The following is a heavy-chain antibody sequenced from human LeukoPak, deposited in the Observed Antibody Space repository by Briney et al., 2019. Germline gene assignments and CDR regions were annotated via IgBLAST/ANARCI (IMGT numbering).Heavy chain of an antibody. J-gene: IGHJ5*02. CDR2: VSGSGGST. CDR1: GFSFSNFA. Sequence: GGSLRLSCAASGFSFSNFAMSWVRQAPGKGLEWVSSVSGSGGSTYYADSVKGRLTISRDNSKKTLYLQMSSLRDEDTAVYYCAKDRDGSGSPVRGWFDPWGQGTLATVSS. CDR3: AKDRDGSGSPVRGWFDP. D-gene: IGHD3-10*01. V-gene: IGHV3-23*01.